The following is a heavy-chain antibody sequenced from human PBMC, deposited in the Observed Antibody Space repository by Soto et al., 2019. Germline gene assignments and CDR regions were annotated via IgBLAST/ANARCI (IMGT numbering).Heavy chain of an antibody. J-gene: IGHJ6*03. CDR1: GGSISHHF. CDR2: IGTAGDT. V-gene: IGHV3-13*01. Sequence: PSETLSLTCSVSGGSISHHFWSWIRQPPGKGLEWVSAIGTAGDTYYPGSVKGRFTISRENAKNSLYLQMNSLRAGDTAVYYCARDYCSSTSCTYYYMDVWGKGTTVTVSS. D-gene: IGHD2-2*01. CDR3: ARDYCSSTSCTYYYMDV.